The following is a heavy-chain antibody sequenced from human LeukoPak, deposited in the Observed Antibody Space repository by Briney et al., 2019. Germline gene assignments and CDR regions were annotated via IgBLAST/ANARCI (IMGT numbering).Heavy chain of an antibody. V-gene: IGHV4-59*01. CDR3: ARGAYYSPY. Sequence: SETLSLTCTVSGGSLSSYYWSWIRQPPGKGLEWVGYIYYSGSTNYNPSLKGRVTISVDTSKNQYSLKLSSVTAADTAVYYCARGAYYSPYWGQGTLVTVSS. CDR1: GGSLSSYY. D-gene: IGHD3-10*01. J-gene: IGHJ4*02. CDR2: IYYSGST.